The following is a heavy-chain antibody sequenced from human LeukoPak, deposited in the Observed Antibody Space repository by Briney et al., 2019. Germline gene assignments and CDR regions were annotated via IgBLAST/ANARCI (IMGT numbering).Heavy chain of an antibody. CDR1: GLTFNDAW. J-gene: IGHJ4*02. CDR3: TTHGGDYPTY. CDR2: IKSKTDGGTT. D-gene: IGHD4-17*01. Sequence: GGSLRLSCAASGLTFNDAWMTWVRQAPGKGLEWVGRIKSKTDGGTTDYAAPVKARFTISRDDSKNTLFLQMNSLKTEDTAVYFCTTHGGDYPTYWGQGTLFTVSS. V-gene: IGHV3-15*01.